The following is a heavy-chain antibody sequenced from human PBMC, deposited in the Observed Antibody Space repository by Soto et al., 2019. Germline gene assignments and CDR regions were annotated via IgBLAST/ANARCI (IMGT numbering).Heavy chain of an antibody. D-gene: IGHD2-2*01. CDR1: RGTFSNYA. Sequence: QVQLVQSGAEVKKPGSSVKVSCKASRGTFSNYAISWVRQAPGQGLEWLGGVIPIFNTANYAQKFQGRVTITAENTTGTAYMELSRLRSEDTVVYYCARGLVVPAGIRYYYYGMDVSGQGATVTDSS. CDR3: ARGLVVPAGIRYYYYGMDV. V-gene: IGHV1-69*06. J-gene: IGHJ6*02. CDR2: VIPIFNTA.